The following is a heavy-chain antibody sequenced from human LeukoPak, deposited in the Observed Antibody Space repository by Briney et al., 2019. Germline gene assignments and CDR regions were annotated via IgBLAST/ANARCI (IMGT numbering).Heavy chain of an antibody. CDR2: ISSSGSTI. J-gene: IGHJ4*02. CDR1: GFTFSAYY. V-gene: IGHV3-11*01. D-gene: IGHD3-22*01. Sequence: PGGSLRLSCAASGFTFSAYYMSWIRQAPGKGLEWVSYISSSGSTIYYADSVKGRFTISRDNAKNSLYLQMNSLRAEDTAVYYCARAMTYYYDSSGYVAWWGQGTLVTVSS. CDR3: ARAMTYYYDSSGYVAW.